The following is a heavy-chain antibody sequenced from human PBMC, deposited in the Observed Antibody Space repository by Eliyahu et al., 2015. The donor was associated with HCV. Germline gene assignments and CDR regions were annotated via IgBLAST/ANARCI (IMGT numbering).Heavy chain of an antibody. J-gene: IGHJ4*02. V-gene: IGHV4-59*01. Sequence: QVQLQESGPGLVKSSETLSLTCTVSGGSISSYYWSWIRQPPGKGLEWIGYIYHSGSTNYNPSLKSRVTISVDTSKNQFSLKLSSVTAADTAVYYCARGLRGRYGPPFDYWGQGTLVAVSS. CDR1: GGSISSYY. CDR3: ARGLRGRYGPPFDY. CDR2: IYHSGST. D-gene: IGHD5-18*01.